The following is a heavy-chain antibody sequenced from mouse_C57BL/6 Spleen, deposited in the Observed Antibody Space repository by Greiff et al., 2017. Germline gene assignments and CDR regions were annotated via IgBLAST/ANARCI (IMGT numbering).Heavy chain of an antibody. D-gene: IGHD2-2*01. V-gene: IGHV3-6*01. CDR3: ARRGMVTYYFDY. Sequence: EVQLVESGPGLVKPSQSLSLTCSVTGYSITSGYYWNWIRQFPGNKLEWMGYISYDGSNNYNPSLKNRISITRDTSKNQFFLKLNSVTTEDTATYYCARRGMVTYYFDYWGQGTTLTVSS. J-gene: IGHJ2*01. CDR2: ISYDGSN. CDR1: GYSITSGYY.